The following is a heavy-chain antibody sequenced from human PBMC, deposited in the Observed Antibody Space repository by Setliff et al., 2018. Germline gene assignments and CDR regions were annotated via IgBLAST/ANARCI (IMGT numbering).Heavy chain of an antibody. CDR3: ARYITGTTPADY. V-gene: IGHV1-18*01. CDR1: GYTFTSYG. Sequence: ASVKVSCKASGYTFTSYGISWVRQAPGQGLEWMGWISAYNGNTNYAQKLQGRVTMTTDTSTSTAYMELRGLRSDDTVVYYCARYITGTTPADYWGQGTLVTVSS. CDR2: ISAYNGNT. D-gene: IGHD1-7*01. J-gene: IGHJ4*02.